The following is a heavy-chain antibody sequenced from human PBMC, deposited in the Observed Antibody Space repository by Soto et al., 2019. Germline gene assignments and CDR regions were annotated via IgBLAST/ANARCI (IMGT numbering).Heavy chain of an antibody. V-gene: IGHV3-23*01. CDR3: ARDYCSGTTCYEFHY. D-gene: IGHD2-2*01. J-gene: IGHJ4*02. Sequence: PGGSLRLSCAASGFTFSTYAMAWLRHAPGKGLEWVSGVSASGLNTDYAAPVKGRFYISRDNSKNTVSLNMNRLLAEDTAMHYGARDYCSGTTCYEFHYWGQGTQITVSS. CDR2: VSASGLNT. CDR1: GFTFSTYA.